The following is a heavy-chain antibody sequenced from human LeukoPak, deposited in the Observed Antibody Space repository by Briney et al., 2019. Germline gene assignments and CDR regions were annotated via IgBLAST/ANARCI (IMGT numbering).Heavy chain of an antibody. CDR1: GFSLTTRGLG. CDR3: AHRPVAGQNWFDP. CDR2: NDWADDK. D-gene: IGHD6-19*01. V-gene: IGHV2-5*02. J-gene: IGHJ5*02. Sequence: SGPTLMNPTQTLTLTFTFSGFSLTTRGLGVGWIRQPPVKVLEWLSLNDWADDKRYSPALKSRLTITKHTSKTQVVLTMTNMDPVDTAAYYCAHRPVAGQNWFDPWGQGTLVTVSS.